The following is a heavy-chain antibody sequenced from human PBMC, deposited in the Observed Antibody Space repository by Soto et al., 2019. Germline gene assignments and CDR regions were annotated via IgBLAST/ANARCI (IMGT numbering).Heavy chain of an antibody. D-gene: IGHD2-15*01. CDR3: ARVRCSGGSCYSDY. CDR2: IKQDGSEK. Sequence: EVQLVESGGGLVQPGGSLRLSCAASGFTFSSYWMSWVRQAPGKGLEWVANIKQDGSEKYYVDSVKGRFTISRDNAKNSLYLQMNSLRAEDTAVYYCARVRCSGGSCYSDYWGQGTLVTVSS. J-gene: IGHJ4*02. V-gene: IGHV3-7*01. CDR1: GFTFSSYW.